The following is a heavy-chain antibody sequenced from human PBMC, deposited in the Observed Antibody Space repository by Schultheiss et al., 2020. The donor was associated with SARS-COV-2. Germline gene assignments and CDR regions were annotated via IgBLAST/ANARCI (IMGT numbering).Heavy chain of an antibody. CDR1: GFTFSSYS. Sequence: GGSLRLSCAASGFTFSSYSMNWVRQAPGKGLEWVSYISSSGSTIYYADSVKGRFTISRDNAKNSLYLQMNSLRAEDTAVYDCARDRTGVMPHWGQGTLVTVSS. CDR3: ARDRTGVMPH. J-gene: IGHJ4*02. D-gene: IGHD3-16*01. V-gene: IGHV3-48*04. CDR2: ISSSGSTI.